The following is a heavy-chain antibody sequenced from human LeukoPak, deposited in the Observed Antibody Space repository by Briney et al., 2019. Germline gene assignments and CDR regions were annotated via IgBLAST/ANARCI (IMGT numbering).Heavy chain of an antibody. CDR3: ASEGDGNNLYSYFDP. V-gene: IGHV1-2*02. J-gene: IGHJ5*02. Sequence: ASVKVSCTPSVYTLTAYFIHWVRQAPGQGLEWMGWINPNSGGTNYAQKFQGRLTMTWDTSISTGYMDLTWLKSDDTAVYYCASEGDGNNLYSYFDPWGQGTLVTVSS. D-gene: IGHD5-24*01. CDR2: INPNSGGT. CDR1: VYTLTAYF.